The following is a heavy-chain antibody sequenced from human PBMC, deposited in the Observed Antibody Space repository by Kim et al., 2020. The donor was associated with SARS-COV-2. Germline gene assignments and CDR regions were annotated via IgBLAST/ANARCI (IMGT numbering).Heavy chain of an antibody. Sequence: SETLSLTCTVSGGSISSYYWSWIRQPPGKGLEWIGYIYYSGSTNYNPSLKSRVTISVDTSKNQFSLKLSSVTAADTAVYYCARVSSSWLTYYYYYYMDVWGKGTTVTVSS. CDR3: ARVSSSWLTYYYYYYMDV. J-gene: IGHJ6*03. D-gene: IGHD6-13*01. CDR1: GGSISSYY. CDR2: IYYSGST. V-gene: IGHV4-59*01.